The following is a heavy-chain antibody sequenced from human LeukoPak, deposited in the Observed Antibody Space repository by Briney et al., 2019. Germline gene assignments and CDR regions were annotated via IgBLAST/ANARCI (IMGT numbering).Heavy chain of an antibody. Sequence: GGSLRLSCAASGFTFSSYAMNWVRQAPGKGLEWVSSISSGSSYIYYADSLKGRFTISRDSAKNSLYLQMNSLRAEDTAVYYCAREGPIVAAYYYMDVWGKGTTVTVSS. V-gene: IGHV3-21*01. D-gene: IGHD5-12*01. J-gene: IGHJ6*03. CDR1: GFTFSSYA. CDR3: AREGPIVAAYYYMDV. CDR2: ISSGSSYI.